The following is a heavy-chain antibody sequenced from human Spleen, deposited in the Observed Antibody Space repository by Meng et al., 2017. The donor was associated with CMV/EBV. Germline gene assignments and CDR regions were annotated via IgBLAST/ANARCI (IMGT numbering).Heavy chain of an antibody. J-gene: IGHJ6*02. CDR3: ARSPPTVTTAYDYYYGMDV. CDR2: IGTAGDT. Sequence: GESLKISCAASGFTFSSYDMHWVRQATGKGLEWVSAIGTAGDTYYPGSVKGRFTISRDNSKNTLYLQMNSLRAEDTAVYYCARSPPTVTTAYDYYYGMDVWGQGTTVTVSS. V-gene: IGHV3-13*01. CDR1: GFTFSSYD. D-gene: IGHD4-11*01.